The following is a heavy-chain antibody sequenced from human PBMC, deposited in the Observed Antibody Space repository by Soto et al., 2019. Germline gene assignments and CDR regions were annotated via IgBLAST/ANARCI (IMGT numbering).Heavy chain of an antibody. J-gene: IGHJ4*02. Sequence: GEALKISCKGSGYSFTNYWIVWVRQMPGKGLEWMGIIFPGDSATEYSPSFQGQVSISADKSFSTAYLQWSSLKASDTAMYYCARLRVEGTLRYWGRGTLVTVSS. D-gene: IGHD1-7*01. CDR3: ARLRVEGTLRY. V-gene: IGHV5-51*01. CDR1: GYSFTNYW. CDR2: IFPGDSAT.